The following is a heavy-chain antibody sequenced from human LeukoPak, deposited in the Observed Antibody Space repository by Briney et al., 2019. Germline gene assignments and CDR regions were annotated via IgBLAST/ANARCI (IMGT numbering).Heavy chain of an antibody. J-gene: IGHJ4*02. V-gene: IGHV4-34*01. CDR3: AVHSGYYRGRGY. D-gene: IGHD3-22*01. CDR2: INHSGST. CDR1: GGSFSGYY. Sequence: PSETLSLTSAVYGGSFSGYYWSWIRQPPGKGLEWIGEINHSGSTNYNPSLKSRVTISVDTSKNQFSLKLSSVTAADTAVYYCAVHSGYYRGRGYWGQGTLVTVSS.